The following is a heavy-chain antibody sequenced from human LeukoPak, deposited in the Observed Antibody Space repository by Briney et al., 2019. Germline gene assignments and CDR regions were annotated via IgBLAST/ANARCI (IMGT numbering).Heavy chain of an antibody. V-gene: IGHV4-34*01. D-gene: IGHD3-10*01. Sequence: PSETLSLTCAVYGGSFSGYYWSWIRQPPGKGLEWIGEINHSGSTNYNPSLKSRVTISVDTSKNQFSLKLSSVTAADTAVYYCARLRITMVRGVIGPTTRLTGYFDYWGQGTLVTVSS. CDR1: GGSFSGYY. J-gene: IGHJ4*02. CDR2: INHSGST. CDR3: ARLRITMVRGVIGPTTRLTGYFDY.